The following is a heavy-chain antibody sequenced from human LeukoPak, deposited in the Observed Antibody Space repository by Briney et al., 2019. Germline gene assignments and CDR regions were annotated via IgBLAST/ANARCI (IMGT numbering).Heavy chain of an antibody. CDR1: GGSISSYY. Sequence: PSQTLPLTCTVSGGSISSYYWSWIGQPAGKGLEWIGRIYTSGSTNYNPSLKSRVTMSVDTSKNQFSLKLSSVTAADTAVYYCARVFTIHGSFDIWGQGTMVTVSS. D-gene: IGHD3-3*01. CDR2: IYTSGST. CDR3: ARVFTIHGSFDI. V-gene: IGHV4-4*07. J-gene: IGHJ3*02.